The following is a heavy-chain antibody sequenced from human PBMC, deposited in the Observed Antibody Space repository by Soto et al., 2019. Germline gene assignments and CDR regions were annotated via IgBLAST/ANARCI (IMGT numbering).Heavy chain of an antibody. V-gene: IGHV3-66*04. CDR2: IYSGGST. D-gene: IGHD6-13*01. J-gene: IGHJ6*03. CDR1: GFTVSSNY. CDR3: ARHPSIAAAGTFDYYYYYMDV. Sequence: GGSLRLSCAASGFTVSSNYMSWVRQAPGKGLEWVSVIYSGGSTYYADSVKGRFTISRDNSKNTPYLQMNSLRAEDTAVYYCARHPSIAAAGTFDYYYYYMDVWGKGTTVTVSS.